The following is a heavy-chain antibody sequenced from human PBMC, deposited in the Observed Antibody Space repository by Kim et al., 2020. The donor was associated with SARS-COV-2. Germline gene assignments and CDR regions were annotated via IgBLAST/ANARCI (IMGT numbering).Heavy chain of an antibody. CDR2: LSGYNGNT. V-gene: IGHV1-18*01. CDR1: GYTFTTYG. J-gene: IGHJ6*02. D-gene: IGHD3-10*01. CDR3: ARDSVGTMVRGVITPGGYGMDV. Sequence: ASVKVSCKASGYTFTTYGISWVRQAPGQGLEWMGWLSGYNGNTNYAQRLQGRVTMTTDTSTSTAYMELRSLRSDDTAVYYCARDSVGTMVRGVITPGGYGMDVWGQGTTVTVSS.